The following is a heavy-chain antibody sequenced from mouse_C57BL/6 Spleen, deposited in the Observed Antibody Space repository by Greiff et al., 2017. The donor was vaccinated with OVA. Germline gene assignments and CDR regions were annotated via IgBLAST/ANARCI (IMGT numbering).Heavy chain of an antibody. Sequence: QVQLKQPGAELVKPGASVKMSCKASGYTFTSYWITWVKQRPGQGLEWIGDIYPGSGSTNYNEKFKSKATLTVDTSSSTAYMQLSSLTSEDSAVYYCARSSYDYDGGYYFDYWGQGTTLTVSS. CDR3: ARSSYDYDGGYYFDY. J-gene: IGHJ2*01. CDR2: IYPGSGST. D-gene: IGHD2-4*01. CDR1: GYTFTSYW. V-gene: IGHV1-55*01.